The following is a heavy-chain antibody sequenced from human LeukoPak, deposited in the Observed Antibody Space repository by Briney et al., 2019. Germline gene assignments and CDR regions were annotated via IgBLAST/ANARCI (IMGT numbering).Heavy chain of an antibody. V-gene: IGHV3-74*01. CDR1: GFTFSDYY. J-gene: IGHJ1*01. CDR2: INSDGSST. Sequence: GGSLRLSCAASGFTFSDYYMSWIRQAPGKGLVWVSRINSDGSSTSYADSVKGRFTISRDNAKNTLYLQMNSLRAEDTAVYYCAKVPHCSGGSCYLGYFQHWGQGTLVTVSS. CDR3: AKVPHCSGGSCYLGYFQH. D-gene: IGHD2-15*01.